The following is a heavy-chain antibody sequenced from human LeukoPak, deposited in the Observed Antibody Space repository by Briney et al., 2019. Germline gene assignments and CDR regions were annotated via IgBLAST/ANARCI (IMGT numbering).Heavy chain of an antibody. J-gene: IGHJ4*02. CDR2: IKSKTDGGTA. V-gene: IGHV3-15*01. Sequence: GGSLRLSCAASGFTFSNAWMSWVRQAPGKGLEWVGRIKSKTDGGTADYAAPVKGRFTISRDDSKNTLYLQMNSLKTEDTAVYYCTTDGFSIKPYYYGSGSYYEIDYWGQGTLVTVSS. CDR3: TTDGFSIKPYYYGSGSYYEIDY. CDR1: GFTFSNAW. D-gene: IGHD3-10*01.